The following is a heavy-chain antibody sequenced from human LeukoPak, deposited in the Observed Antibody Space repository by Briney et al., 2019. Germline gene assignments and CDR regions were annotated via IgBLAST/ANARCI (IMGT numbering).Heavy chain of an antibody. D-gene: IGHD3-22*01. Sequence: GGSLRLSCAASGFAFSSYAMSWVRQAPGKGLEWVSAISGSGGSTYYADSVKGRFTISRDNSKNTLYLQMNSLRAEDTAVYYCAKVPTYYYDSSGYYFDYWGQGTLVTVSS. J-gene: IGHJ4*02. CDR1: GFAFSSYA. V-gene: IGHV3-23*01. CDR2: ISGSGGST. CDR3: AKVPTYYYDSSGYYFDY.